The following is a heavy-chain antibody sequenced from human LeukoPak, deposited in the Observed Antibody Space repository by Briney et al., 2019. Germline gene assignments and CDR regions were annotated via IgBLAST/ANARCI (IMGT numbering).Heavy chain of an antibody. J-gene: IGHJ4*02. D-gene: IGHD3-9*01. CDR1: GFTFSSYG. V-gene: IGHV3-33*06. CDR2: IWYDGSNK. CDR3: AKDGPAYYDILTGYYLFDY. Sequence: GGSLRLSCAASGFTFSSYGMHWVRQAPGKGLEWVAVIWYDGSNKYYADSVKGRFTISRDNSKNTLYLQMNSLRAEDTAVYYCAKDGPAYYDILTGYYLFDYWGQGTLVTVSS.